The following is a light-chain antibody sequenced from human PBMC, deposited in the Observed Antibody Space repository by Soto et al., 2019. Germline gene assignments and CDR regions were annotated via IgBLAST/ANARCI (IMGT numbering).Light chain of an antibody. V-gene: IGKV1-5*01. CDR3: QQYHNPWT. J-gene: IGKJ1*01. CDR1: QSINSY. Sequence: IQLPQSPSSLSASVGDRVSVTCRASQSINSYVAWYQQRPGQAPRLLIYHASTWATGIPARFSGSVSGTEFTLTISSLQPDDFATYSCQQYHNPWTFGQGTKVDIK. CDR2: HAS.